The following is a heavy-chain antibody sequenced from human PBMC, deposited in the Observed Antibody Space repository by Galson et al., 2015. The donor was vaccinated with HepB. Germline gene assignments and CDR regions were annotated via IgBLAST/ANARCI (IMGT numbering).Heavy chain of an antibody. J-gene: IGHJ4*02. CDR1: GYTFTSYA. V-gene: IGHV1-3*01. Sequence: SVKVSCKASGYTFTSYAMHWVRQAPGQRLEWMGWINAGNGNTKYSQKFQGRVTITRDTSASTAYMELSSLRSEDTAVYYCARDGMVATSLYFDYWGQGTLVTVSS. CDR2: INAGNGNT. D-gene: IGHD5-12*01. CDR3: ARDGMVATSLYFDY.